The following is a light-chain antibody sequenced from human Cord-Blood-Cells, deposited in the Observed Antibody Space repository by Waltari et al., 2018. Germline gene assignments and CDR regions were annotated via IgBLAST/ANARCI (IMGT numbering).Light chain of an antibody. Sequence: DIQMTPSPSSLSASVGDRVTITCRASQSISSYLNWYQQKPGKVPKLLIYAASSLQSGVPSRFSGSGSGTDFTLTISSLQPEDFATYYWQQSYSTPLTFGGGTKVEIK. CDR1: QSISSY. CDR3: QQSYSTPLT. V-gene: IGKV1-39*01. J-gene: IGKJ4*01. CDR2: AAS.